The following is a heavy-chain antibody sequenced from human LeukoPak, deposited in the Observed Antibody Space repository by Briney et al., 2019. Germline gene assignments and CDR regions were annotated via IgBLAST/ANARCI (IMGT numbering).Heavy chain of an antibody. V-gene: IGHV1-18*01. CDR2: ISAYNGNT. Sequence: ASVKVSCKASGYTFTSYGISWVRQAPGQGLEWMGWISAYNGNTNYAQKLQGRVTMTTDTSTSTAYMELRSLRSDDTAVYYCARGEAHDYVWGSYRYYFDYWGQGTLVTVSS. CDR3: ARGEAHDYVWGSYRYYFDY. CDR1: GYTFTSYG. J-gene: IGHJ4*02. D-gene: IGHD3-16*02.